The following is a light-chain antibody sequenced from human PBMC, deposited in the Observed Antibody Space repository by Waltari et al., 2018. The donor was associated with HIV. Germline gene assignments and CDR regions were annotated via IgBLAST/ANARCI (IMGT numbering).Light chain of an antibody. J-gene: IGLJ3*02. V-gene: IGLV1-44*01. CDR1: NSNVGVNN. CDR3: AVWDDSLNGRL. CDR2: SNN. Sequence: QSVLTQPPSASGTPGQRVTISCSGSNSNVGVNNIDWYKQLPGMAPKLLIFSNNQRPSGIPDRFSGSKSGTSASRAISGLQSEDEADYYCAVWDDSLNGRLFGGGTKLTVL.